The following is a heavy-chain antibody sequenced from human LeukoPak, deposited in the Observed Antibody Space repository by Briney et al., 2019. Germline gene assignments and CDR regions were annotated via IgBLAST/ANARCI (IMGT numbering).Heavy chain of an antibody. J-gene: IGHJ3*02. Sequence: GGSLRLSCAVSGFTFSGFWMSWVRQAPGKGLEWVANIKQDGSEKYYVDSVKGRFTISRDNAKNSLYLQMNSLRAEDTAVYYCARDGLGHDAFDIWGQGTMVTVSS. CDR1: GFTFSGFW. CDR3: ARDGLGHDAFDI. V-gene: IGHV3-7*01. CDR2: IKQDGSEK. D-gene: IGHD6-19*01.